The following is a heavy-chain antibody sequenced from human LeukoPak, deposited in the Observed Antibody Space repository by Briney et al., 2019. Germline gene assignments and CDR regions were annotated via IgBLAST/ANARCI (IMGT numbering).Heavy chain of an antibody. J-gene: IGHJ5*02. CDR1: GGTFSNYA. Sequence: SVKVSCXASGGTFSNYAISWVRQARGQGLEWMGGIIPIFGTANYAQKFQGRVTITADESTSTAYMELSSLRSEDTAVYYCARDSGSQGWFDPWGQGTLVTVSS. V-gene: IGHV1-69*13. CDR2: IIPIFGTA. CDR3: ARDSGSQGWFDP.